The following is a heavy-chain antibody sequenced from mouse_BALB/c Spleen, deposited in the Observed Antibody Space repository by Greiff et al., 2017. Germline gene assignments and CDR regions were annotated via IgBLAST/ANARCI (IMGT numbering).Heavy chain of an antibody. CDR1: GFSLTSYG. CDR3: ARENGNYGGWFAY. Sequence: QVQLKESGPGLVAPSQSLSITCTVSGFSLTSYGVHWVRQPPGKGLEWLGVIWAGGSTNYNSALMSRLSISKDNSKSQVFLKMNSLQTDDTAMYYCARENGNYGGWFAYWGQGTLVTVSA. J-gene: IGHJ3*01. D-gene: IGHD2-1*01. CDR2: IWAGGST. V-gene: IGHV2-9*02.